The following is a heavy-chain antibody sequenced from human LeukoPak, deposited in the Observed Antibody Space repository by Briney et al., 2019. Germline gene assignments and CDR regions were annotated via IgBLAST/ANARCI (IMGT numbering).Heavy chain of an antibody. CDR2: INHSGST. CDR3: ARGYYYDSSGYYYETYNWFDP. V-gene: IGHV4-34*01. CDR1: GGSFSGYY. J-gene: IGHJ5*02. Sequence: SETLSLTCAVYGGSFSGYYWSWIRQPPGKGLEWIGEINHSGSTNYNPSPKSRVTISVDTSKNQFSLKLSSVTAADTAVYYCARGYYYDSSGYYYETYNWFDPWGQGTLVTVSS. D-gene: IGHD3-22*01.